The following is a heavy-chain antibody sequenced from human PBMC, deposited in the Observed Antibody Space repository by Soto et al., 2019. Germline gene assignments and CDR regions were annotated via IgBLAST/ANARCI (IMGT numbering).Heavy chain of an antibody. V-gene: IGHV3-74*01. CDR3: ARHPRPGDSGAFYYHYGMDX. CDR1: GFTFSSYW. J-gene: IGHJ6*02. CDR2: INSDGSST. D-gene: IGHD3-10*01. Sequence: GGSLRLSFAASGFTFSSYWMHWVRQAPGKGLVWVSRINSDGSSTSYADSVKGRFTISRDNAKSTLYLQMNSLRAEDTAVYYCARHPRPGDSGAFYYHYGMDXWGQVTTVTVS.